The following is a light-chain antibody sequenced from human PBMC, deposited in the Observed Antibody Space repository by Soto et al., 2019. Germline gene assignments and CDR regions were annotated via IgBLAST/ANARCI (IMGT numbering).Light chain of an antibody. CDR3: DQYGSSPWT. V-gene: IGKV3-20*01. CDR2: GAS. J-gene: IGKJ1*01. Sequence: EIVLTQSPGTLSLSPGERATLSCRASQSVTRSSLAWYQQKPGQAPRLLIYGASSRATGIPDRFSGSGSGTHFTLDVSRLEPEDFAMYYCDQYGSSPWTFGQGTKVEIK. CDR1: QSVTRSS.